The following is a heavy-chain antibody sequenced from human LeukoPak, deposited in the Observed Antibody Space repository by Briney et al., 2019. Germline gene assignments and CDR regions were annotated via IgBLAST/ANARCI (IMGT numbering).Heavy chain of an antibody. V-gene: IGHV1-18*01. CDR2: ISAYNGNT. CDR3: ARDSQGAGYYGMDV. J-gene: IGHJ6*02. Sequence: ASVKVSCKASGYTFTSYGISWVRQAPGQGLEWMGWISAYNGNTNYAQKLQGRVTMTTDTSTSTAYMELRSLRSDDTAVYYCARDSQGAGYYGMDVWGQGTTVSVSS. CDR1: GYTFTSYG. D-gene: IGHD3-16*01.